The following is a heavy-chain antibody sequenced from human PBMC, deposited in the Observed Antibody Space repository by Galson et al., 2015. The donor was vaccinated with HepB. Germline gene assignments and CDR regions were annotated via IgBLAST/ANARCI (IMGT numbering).Heavy chain of an antibody. CDR3: ATGAVGVAVLRANYYYYGMDV. Sequence: SGAEVKKPGESLKTSCKVSGYTLTELSMHWVRQAPGKGLEWMGGFDPEDGETIYAQKFQGRVTMTEDTSTDTAYMELSSLRSEDTAVYYCATGAVGVAVLRANYYYYGMDVWGQGTTVTVSS. V-gene: IGHV1-24*01. CDR1: GYTLTELS. D-gene: IGHD3-3*01. CDR2: FDPEDGET. J-gene: IGHJ6*02.